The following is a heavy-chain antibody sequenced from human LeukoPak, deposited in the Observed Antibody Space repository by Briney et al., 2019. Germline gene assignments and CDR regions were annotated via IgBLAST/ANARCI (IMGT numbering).Heavy chain of an antibody. J-gene: IGHJ5*02. CDR3: ARDGDRADYGDYVLWFDP. V-gene: IGHV1-2*02. Sequence: GASVKVSCKASGYTFTGYYMHWVRQAPGQGLEWMGWINPNSGGTNYAQKFQGRVTMTRDTSISTAYMELSRLRSDDTAVYYCARDGDRADYGDYVLWFDPWGQGTLVTVSS. CDR2: INPNSGGT. D-gene: IGHD4-17*01. CDR1: GYTFTGYY.